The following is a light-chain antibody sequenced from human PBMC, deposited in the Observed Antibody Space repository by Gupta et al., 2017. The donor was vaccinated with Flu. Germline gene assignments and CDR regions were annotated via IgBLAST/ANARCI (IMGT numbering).Light chain of an antibody. CDR1: TSDL. CDR3: SSYTFGSTIVVA. Sequence: QSALTQPASVSGSPGQSITISCTGTTSDLSWYQQRPGTAPKLVIYDVSKRPSGISNRFSGSKSGNTASLSISGLQAEDEADYYCSSYTFGSTIVVAFGGGTKLTVL. CDR2: DVS. V-gene: IGLV2-14*01. J-gene: IGLJ2*01.